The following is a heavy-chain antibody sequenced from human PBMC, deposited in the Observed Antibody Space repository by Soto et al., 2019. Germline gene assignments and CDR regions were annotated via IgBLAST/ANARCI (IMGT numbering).Heavy chain of an antibody. V-gene: IGHV3-7*03. CDR3: AKAEKSSAVAGYFDS. CDR1: GFTFNDYW. J-gene: IGHJ4*02. CDR2: MKPDGSEK. D-gene: IGHD6-19*01. Sequence: GGSLRLSCEASGFTFNDYWMTWVRHTPGKGLEWVANMKPDGSEKYYVDSVRGRFTISRDNAKNSVFLQMNSLRAEDTAVYYCAKAEKSSAVAGYFDSWGQGTLVTVSS.